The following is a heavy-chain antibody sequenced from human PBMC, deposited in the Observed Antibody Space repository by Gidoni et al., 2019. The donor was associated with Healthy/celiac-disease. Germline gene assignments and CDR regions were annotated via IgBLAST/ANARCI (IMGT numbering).Heavy chain of an antibody. Sequence: QVQLVESGGGVVQPGRSLRLSCAASGFTFSSYAMHWVRQAPGKGLEWVAVISYDGSNKYYADSVKGRFTISRDNSKNTLYLQMNSLRAEDTAVYYCARTPYDILTGYYVYYFDYWGQGTLVTVSS. CDR3: ARTPYDILTGYYVYYFDY. V-gene: IGHV3-30*01. CDR1: GFTFSSYA. D-gene: IGHD3-9*01. CDR2: ISYDGSNK. J-gene: IGHJ4*02.